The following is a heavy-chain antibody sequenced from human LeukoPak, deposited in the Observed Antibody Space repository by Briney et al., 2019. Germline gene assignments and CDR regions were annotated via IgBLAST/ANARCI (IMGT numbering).Heavy chain of an antibody. CDR3: AREPTYYDFWSGSSDAFDI. CDR1: GFTFSSYW. Sequence: GGSLRLSCAASGFTFSSYWMHWVRQAPGKGRVWVSRINNDGSSTSYADSVKGRFTISRDNAKNTLYLQINSLRAEDTAVYYCAREPTYYDFWSGSSDAFDIWGQGTMVTVSS. V-gene: IGHV3-74*01. CDR2: INNDGSST. D-gene: IGHD3-3*01. J-gene: IGHJ3*02.